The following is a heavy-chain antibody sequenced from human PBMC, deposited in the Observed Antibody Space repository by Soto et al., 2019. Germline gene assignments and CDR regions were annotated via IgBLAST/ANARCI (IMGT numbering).Heavy chain of an antibody. Sequence: QVQLVQSGAEVKKPGSSVKVSCKASRGTFSTYTISWVRQAPGQGLEWMGRIIPILGIANYAQKFQGRVTITADKSTSTAYVELSSLRSEDTAVYYCARSHCSSTSCHTTDGDYWGQGTLVTVSS. CDR2: IIPILGIA. D-gene: IGHD2-2*02. J-gene: IGHJ4*02. CDR3: ARSHCSSTSCHTTDGDY. CDR1: RGTFSTYT. V-gene: IGHV1-69*02.